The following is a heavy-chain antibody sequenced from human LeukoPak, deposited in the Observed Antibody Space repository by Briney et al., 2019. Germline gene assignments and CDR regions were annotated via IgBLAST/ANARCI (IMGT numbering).Heavy chain of an antibody. Sequence: ASVKVSCKASGGTFSSYAISWVRQAPGQGLEWMGWISAYNGNTNYAQKLQGRVTMTTDTSTSTAYMELRSLRSDDTAVYYCARDSNRERGADWDFTNYFDYWGQGTLVTVSS. CDR3: ARDSNRERGADWDFTNYFDY. CDR2: ISAYNGNT. D-gene: IGHD3-10*01. V-gene: IGHV1-18*01. CDR1: GGTFSSYA. J-gene: IGHJ4*02.